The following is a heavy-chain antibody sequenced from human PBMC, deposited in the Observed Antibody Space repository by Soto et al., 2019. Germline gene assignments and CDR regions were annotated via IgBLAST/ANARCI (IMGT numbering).Heavy chain of an antibody. J-gene: IGHJ6*02. D-gene: IGHD7-27*01. V-gene: IGHV3-23*01. CDR2: IGESPDTT. Sequence: QLLESGGGWVQPGGSLTLSCVASGFRFSSFAMSWVRQAPGKGLEWVSGIGESPDTTYHADSVKGRFTIFRDNSRNTLYLQMSSLRAEDTAQYYCAKWGNDWGYYYYGMNVWGQGTTVTVSS. CDR3: AKWGNDWGYYYYGMNV. CDR1: GFRFSSFA.